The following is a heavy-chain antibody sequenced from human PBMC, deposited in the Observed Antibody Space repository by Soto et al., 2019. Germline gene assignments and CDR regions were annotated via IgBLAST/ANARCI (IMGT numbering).Heavy chain of an antibody. V-gene: IGHV3-30-3*01. CDR3: AREGYSSNYLDV. CDR2: IAYAGSNK. J-gene: IGHJ4*02. Sequence: GGSLRLSCAASGFTFSSYAMHWVRQAPGKGLEWVAVIAYAGSNKYYADSVKGRFTISRDNSKKTLYLQMNSLRAEDTAVYYCAREGYSSNYLDVWGQGTLVTVSS. CDR1: GFTFSSYA. D-gene: IGHD5-18*01.